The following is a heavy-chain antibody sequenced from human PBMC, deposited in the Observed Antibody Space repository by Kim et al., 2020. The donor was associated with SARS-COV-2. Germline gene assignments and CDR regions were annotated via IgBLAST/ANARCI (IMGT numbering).Heavy chain of an antibody. V-gene: IGHV4-39*01. Sequence: SETLSLTCTVSGGSISSSINYWGWIRQPPGKGLEWIGSVYHSGSTYDSPSLKSRVTVSVDTSKNQFYLKVTSVTAADTAVYFCARLPHDSSGYVDSWGPGIMVTVSS. J-gene: IGHJ4*02. D-gene: IGHD3-22*01. CDR1: GGSISSSINY. CDR3: ARLPHDSSGYVDS. CDR2: VYHSGST.